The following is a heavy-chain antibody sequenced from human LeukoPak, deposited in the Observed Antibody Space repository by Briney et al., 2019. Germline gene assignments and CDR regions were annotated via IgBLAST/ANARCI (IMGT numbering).Heavy chain of an antibody. CDR3: AKGASGGYYNPFDY. V-gene: IGHV3-74*01. D-gene: IGHD3-10*01. CDR2: VKGDGSIV. Sequence: PGGSLRLSCAASGFTFSTFWMHWVRQGPGKGLVWVSRVKGDGSIVSYADSVKGRFTISRDNAKKSLYLQMNSLRAEDTALYYCAKGASGGYYNPFDYWGQGTLVTVSS. J-gene: IGHJ4*02. CDR1: GFTFSTFW.